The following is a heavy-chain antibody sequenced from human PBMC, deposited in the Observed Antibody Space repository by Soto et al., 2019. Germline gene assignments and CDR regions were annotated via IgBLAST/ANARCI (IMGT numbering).Heavy chain of an antibody. Sequence: EVQLVESGGGLVQPGGSLRLSCAASGFTFSLYSMSWVRQAPGKGLEWVSYISRSSTGIHYADSVKGRFTISRDDVTNSMHLQMNSPRDGDTAVYYCARAVTWGLDVWGQGTTVSISS. J-gene: IGHJ6*01. D-gene: IGHD3-10*01. V-gene: IGHV3-48*02. CDR3: ARAVTWGLDV. CDR1: GFTFSLYS. CDR2: ISRSSTGI.